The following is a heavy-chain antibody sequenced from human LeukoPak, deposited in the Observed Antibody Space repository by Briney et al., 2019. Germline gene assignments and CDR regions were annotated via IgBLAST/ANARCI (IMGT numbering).Heavy chain of an antibody. D-gene: IGHD3-22*01. J-gene: IGHJ6*02. CDR1: GFTFSGSA. Sequence: PGGSLRLSCAASGFTFSGSAMHWVRQASGKGLEWVGRIRSKANSYATEYAASVKGRFTISRDDSKNTAYLQMNSLKTEDTAVYYCTRHGRYYYDSSGYDPDYYYYGMDVWGQGTTVTVSS. CDR2: IRSKANSYAT. V-gene: IGHV3-73*01. CDR3: TRHGRYYYDSSGYDPDYYYYGMDV.